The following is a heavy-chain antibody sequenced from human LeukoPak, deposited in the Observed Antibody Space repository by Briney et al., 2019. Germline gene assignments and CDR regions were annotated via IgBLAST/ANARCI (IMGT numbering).Heavy chain of an antibody. J-gene: IGHJ4*02. CDR1: GFTFSGSA. Sequence: GSLRLSCAASGFTFSGSAMHCVRQASGKGLEWVGRIRSKANSYATVYAASVKGRFTISRDDSKNTAYLQMNSLKTEDTAVYYCTRPPGEWGEGTLVTVSS. D-gene: IGHD3-10*01. V-gene: IGHV3-73*01. CDR3: TRPPGE. CDR2: IRSKANSYAT.